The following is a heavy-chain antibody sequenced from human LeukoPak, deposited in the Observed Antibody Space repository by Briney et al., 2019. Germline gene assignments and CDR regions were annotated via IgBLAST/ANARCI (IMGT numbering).Heavy chain of an antibody. V-gene: IGHV3-48*01. CDR1: GFTFGSYS. CDR3: ARDITGGWKDY. D-gene: IGHD1-20*01. CDR2: ISSSSSTI. Sequence: GGSLRLSCAASGFTFGSYSMNWVRQAPGKGLEWVSYISSSSSTIYYADSVKGRFTISRDNAKNSLCLQMNSLRAEDTAVYYCARDITGGWKDYWGQGTLVTVSS. J-gene: IGHJ4*02.